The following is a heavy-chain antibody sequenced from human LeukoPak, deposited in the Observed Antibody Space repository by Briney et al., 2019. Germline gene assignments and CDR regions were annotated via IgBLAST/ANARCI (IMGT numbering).Heavy chain of an antibody. Sequence: PGGSLRLSCAASGFTVSSNYMSWVRQPPGKGLEWIGEINHSGSTNYNPSLKSRVTISVDTSKNQFSLKLSSVTAADTAVYYCARASRIAAAGNPKNYYYYGMDVWGQGTTVTVSS. CDR1: GFTVSSNY. CDR2: INHSGST. J-gene: IGHJ6*02. D-gene: IGHD6-13*01. V-gene: IGHV4-34*01. CDR3: ARASRIAAAGNPKNYYYYGMDV.